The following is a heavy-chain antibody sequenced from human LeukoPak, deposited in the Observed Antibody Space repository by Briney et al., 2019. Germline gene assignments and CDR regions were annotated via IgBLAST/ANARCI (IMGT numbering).Heavy chain of an antibody. J-gene: IGHJ3*02. D-gene: IGHD4-17*01. CDR1: GFTFSNFG. V-gene: IGHV3-7*01. CDR3: ARLDYVDAFDI. Sequence: GGSLRLSCAASGFTFSNFGMHWVRQAPGKGLEWVANIKQDGSEKYYVDSVKGRFTISRDNAKNSLYLQMNSLRAEDTAVYYCARLDYVDAFDIWGQGTMVTVSS. CDR2: IKQDGSEK.